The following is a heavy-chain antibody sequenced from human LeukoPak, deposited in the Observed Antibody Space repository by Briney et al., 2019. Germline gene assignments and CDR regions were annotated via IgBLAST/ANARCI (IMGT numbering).Heavy chain of an antibody. CDR1: GDSISSGSYY. J-gene: IGHJ5*02. CDR3: ARVTSRPGWFDP. V-gene: IGHV4-61*02. Sequence: SETLSLTCTVSGDSISSGSYYWSWIRQPAGKGLEWIGRIYTSGSTNYNPSLKSRVTISVDTSKNQFSLKLRSVTAADTAVYYCARVTSRPGWFDPWGQGTLVTVSS. D-gene: IGHD1-14*01. CDR2: IYTSGST.